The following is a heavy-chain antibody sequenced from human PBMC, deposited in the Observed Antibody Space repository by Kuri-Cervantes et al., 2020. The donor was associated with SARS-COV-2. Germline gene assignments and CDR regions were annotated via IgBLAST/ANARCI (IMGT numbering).Heavy chain of an antibody. CDR3: AREDITIFGVVKEYFDL. J-gene: IGHJ2*01. CDR2: ISSSGSTI. Sequence: GGSLRLSCAASGFTFSDYYMSWIRQAPGKGLEWVSYISSSGSTIYYADSVKGRFTISRDNAKTSLYLQMNSLRAEDTAVYYCAREDITIFGVVKEYFDLWGRGTLVTVSS. CDR1: GFTFSDYY. D-gene: IGHD3-3*01. V-gene: IGHV3-11*04.